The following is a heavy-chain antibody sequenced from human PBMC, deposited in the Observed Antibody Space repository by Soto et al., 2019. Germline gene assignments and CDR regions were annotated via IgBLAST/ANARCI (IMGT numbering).Heavy chain of an antibody. V-gene: IGHV3-23*01. D-gene: IGHD2-2*01. J-gene: IGHJ4*02. CDR1: GFTFNTYA. Sequence: EVQLLESGGVLVQPGGSLRLSCAASGFTFNTYAMNWVRQAPGKGLEWVSAISGSGSNTYYADSVKGRFTMSRDNSKNTLYLQMNSLRAEDTAIYYCATISLSSNTNTWGQGTLVTVSS. CDR2: ISGSGSNT. CDR3: ATISLSSNTNT.